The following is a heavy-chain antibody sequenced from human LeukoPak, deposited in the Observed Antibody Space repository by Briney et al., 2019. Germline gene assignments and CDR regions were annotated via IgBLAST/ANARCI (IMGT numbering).Heavy chain of an antibody. CDR1: GYTFTNYY. CDR2: IKPSGGGT. J-gene: IGHJ1*01. D-gene: IGHD3-22*01. V-gene: IGHV1-46*01. CDR3: ARDHFDSSGYYYLLGYFEH. Sequence: APVKVSCKASGYTFTNYYVHWVRQAPGQGLEWMGLIKPSGGGTSYALKFQGRVTMTRDTSTSTAYMELSSLRSEDTAVYYCARDHFDSSGYYYLLGYFEHWGQGTLVTVSS.